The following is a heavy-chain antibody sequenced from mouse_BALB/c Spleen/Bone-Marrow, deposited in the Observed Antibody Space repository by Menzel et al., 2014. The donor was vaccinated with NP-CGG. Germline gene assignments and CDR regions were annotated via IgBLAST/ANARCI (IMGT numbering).Heavy chain of an antibody. CDR3: PRRGYYYGSSYVDY. V-gene: IGHV1-80*01. CDR1: GYAFSSYW. D-gene: IGHD1-1*01. J-gene: IGHJ2*01. CDR2: IYPGDGDT. Sequence: VQLQQSGAELVRPGSSVKISCKASGYAFSSYWMNWVKQRPGQGLEWIGQIYPGDGDTNYNGKFKGKATLTADKSSSTAYMQLSSRTSEDSAVYFCPRRGYYYGSSYVDYWGQGTTLTVSS.